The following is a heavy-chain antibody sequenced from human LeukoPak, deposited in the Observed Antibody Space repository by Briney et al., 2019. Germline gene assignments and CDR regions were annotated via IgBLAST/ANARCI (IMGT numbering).Heavy chain of an antibody. CDR1: GFTFSNYN. V-gene: IGHV3-21*01. CDR2: ISSSSSYI. J-gene: IGHJ4*02. D-gene: IGHD4-17*01. CDR3: ARESTVTQVDY. Sequence: GGSLRLSCAASGFTFSNYNMNWVRQAPGKGLEWVSSISSSSSYIYYADSVKGRFTISRDNAKNSLYLQMNCLRAEDTAVYYCARESTVTQVDYWGQGTLVTVSS.